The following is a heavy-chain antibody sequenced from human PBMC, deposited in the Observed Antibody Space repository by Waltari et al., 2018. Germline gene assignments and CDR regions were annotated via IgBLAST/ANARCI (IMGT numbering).Heavy chain of an antibody. CDR1: GYSISSGYY. CDR3: ARGSGSYYSWFDP. CDR2: ISSSGSTI. V-gene: IGHV3-11*01. J-gene: IGHJ5*02. D-gene: IGHD1-26*01. Sequence: QVQLQESGPGLVKPSETLSLTCAVSGYSISSGYYSGWIRQPPGKGLEWVSYISSSGSTIYYADSVKGRFTISRDNAKNSLYLQMNSLRAEDTAVYYCARGSGSYYSWFDPWGQGTLVTVSS.